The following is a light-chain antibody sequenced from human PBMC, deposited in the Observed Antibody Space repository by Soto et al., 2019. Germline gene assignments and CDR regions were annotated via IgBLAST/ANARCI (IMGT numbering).Light chain of an antibody. CDR3: QQRSNWPIT. V-gene: IGKV3-11*01. J-gene: IGKJ5*01. CDR1: QGGSSY. CDR2: DAS. Sequence: EIVLTQSSATPSLFPGERATLSFRASQGGSSYLVWFQQKPGQTPRLLIYDASKRATGIPARFSGSGSGTDFTLTISSLETEDFAVYYCQQRSNWPITFGQGTRLEIK.